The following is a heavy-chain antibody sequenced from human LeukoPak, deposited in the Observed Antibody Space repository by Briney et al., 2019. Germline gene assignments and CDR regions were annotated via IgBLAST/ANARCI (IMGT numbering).Heavy chain of an antibody. J-gene: IGHJ4*02. CDR2: IYHSGST. Sequence: VKPSETLSLTCTVSGGSISSSIWWSWVRQPPGKGLEWIGEIYHSGSTNYNPSLQSRVSISVDRSKNQFSLNLTSVTAADTAVYYCARLDYGSGSSLDYWGRGTLVTVS. D-gene: IGHD3-16*01. CDR3: ARLDYGSGSSLDY. CDR1: GGSISSSIW. V-gene: IGHV4-4*02.